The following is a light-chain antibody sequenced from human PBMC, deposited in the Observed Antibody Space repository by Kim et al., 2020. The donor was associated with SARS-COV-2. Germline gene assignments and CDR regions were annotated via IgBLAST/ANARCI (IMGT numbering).Light chain of an antibody. CDR2: DPS. CDR1: HSASGY. Sequence: LSPGESATPSSTARHSASGYLAWYQQSPGQAPSLLIYDPSDGATGIPDRFSVSGSGTDFTLTISSLEPEDFAVYYCQQRRDWRFTFGPGTKVDIK. V-gene: IGKV3-11*01. CDR3: QQRRDWRFT. J-gene: IGKJ3*01.